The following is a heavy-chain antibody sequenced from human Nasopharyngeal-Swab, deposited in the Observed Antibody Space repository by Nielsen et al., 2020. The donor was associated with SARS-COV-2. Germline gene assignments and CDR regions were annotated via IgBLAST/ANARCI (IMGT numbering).Heavy chain of an antibody. J-gene: IGHJ3*02. Sequence: GESLKISCAASGFTFGSYAMHWVRQAPGKGLEWVAVISYDGSNKYYADSVKGRFTISRDNSKNTLYLQMNSLRAEDTAVYYCARASSGSYWSAFDIWGQGTMVTVSS. V-gene: IGHV3-30-3*01. CDR1: GFTFGSYA. CDR3: ARASSGSYWSAFDI. D-gene: IGHD1-26*01. CDR2: ISYDGSNK.